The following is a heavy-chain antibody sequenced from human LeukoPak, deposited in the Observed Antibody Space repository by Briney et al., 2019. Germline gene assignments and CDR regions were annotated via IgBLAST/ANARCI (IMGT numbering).Heavy chain of an antibody. CDR3: AKDRANAWTFDY. J-gene: IGHJ4*02. V-gene: IGHV3-30*18. CDR2: ISYDGSNK. Sequence: GGSLRLSCTGSGFTFSGYSMYWVRQAPGKGLEWVAIISYDGSNKNYADSVKGRFTISRDNSKSTLYLQMNSLRAEDTAVYYCAKDRANAWTFDYWGQGTLVTVPS. CDR1: GFTFSGYS. D-gene: IGHD1-1*01.